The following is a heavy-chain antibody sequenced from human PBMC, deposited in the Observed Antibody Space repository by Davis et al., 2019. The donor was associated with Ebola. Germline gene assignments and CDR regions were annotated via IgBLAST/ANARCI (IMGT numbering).Heavy chain of an antibody. CDR3: ARVGAGWFDP. Sequence: SVKVSCKASGCTFISYATSWVRQASGQGLEWMGGIIPIFGTANYAQKFQGRVTITADESTSTAYMELSSLRSEDTAVYYCARVGAGWFDPWGQGTLVTVSS. V-gene: IGHV1-69*13. CDR2: IIPIFGTA. D-gene: IGHD3-10*01. CDR1: GCTFISYA. J-gene: IGHJ5*02.